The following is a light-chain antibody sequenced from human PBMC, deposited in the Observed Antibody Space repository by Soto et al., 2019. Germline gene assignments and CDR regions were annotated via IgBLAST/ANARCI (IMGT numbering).Light chain of an antibody. J-gene: IGKJ2*02. V-gene: IGKV1-6*01. Sequence: AIQLTQSPSSLSASVGDRVTITCRATQGYRSYLGWYQQKPGKAPKLLIYPASDLQGVVASRFSGSGSGTHFTLTIRSLQAADFATYYCQQEYVSPCTFGQATKLEIK. CDR3: QQEYVSPCT. CDR2: PAS. CDR1: QGYRSY.